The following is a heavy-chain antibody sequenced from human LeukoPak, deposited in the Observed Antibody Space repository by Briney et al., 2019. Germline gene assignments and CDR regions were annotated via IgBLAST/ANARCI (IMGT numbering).Heavy chain of an antibody. Sequence: ASVKVSCKAPGYTFTCYAMHWVRQAPGQRLEWVGWINAGNGNTKYSQKFQGRVTITRDTSASTAYMELSSLRSEDTAVYYCAAVRGSSGYFPYWGQGTLVTVSS. V-gene: IGHV1-3*01. J-gene: IGHJ4*02. D-gene: IGHD3-22*01. CDR2: INAGNGNT. CDR3: AAVRGSSGYFPY. CDR1: GYTFTCYA.